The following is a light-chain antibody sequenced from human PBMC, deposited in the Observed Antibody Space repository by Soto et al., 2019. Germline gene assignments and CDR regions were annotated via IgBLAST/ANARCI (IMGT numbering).Light chain of an antibody. V-gene: IGKV3-20*01. CDR3: QQYGSSLV. CDR1: QSVSSSY. Sequence: EIVLTQSPGTLSLSPGEIATLSCRASQSVSSSYLAWYQQKPGQAPRLLIYGASSRATGIPDRFSGSGSGTDFTLTISRLEPEAFAVYYCQQYGSSLVFGPGTKVDIK. J-gene: IGKJ3*01. CDR2: GAS.